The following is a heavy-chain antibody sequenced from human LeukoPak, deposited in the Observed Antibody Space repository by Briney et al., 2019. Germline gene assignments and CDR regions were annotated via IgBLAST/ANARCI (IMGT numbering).Heavy chain of an antibody. Sequence: GGSLRLSCAASGFTFSSYSMNWVRQAPGKGLEWVSSISSSSSYIYYADSVKGRFTISRDNAKNSLYLRMNSLRAEDTAVYYCARDIAYCGGDCYSGYFQHWGQGTLVTVSS. CDR3: ARDIAYCGGDCYSGYFQH. CDR1: GFTFSSYS. V-gene: IGHV3-21*01. D-gene: IGHD2-21*01. CDR2: ISSSSSYI. J-gene: IGHJ1*01.